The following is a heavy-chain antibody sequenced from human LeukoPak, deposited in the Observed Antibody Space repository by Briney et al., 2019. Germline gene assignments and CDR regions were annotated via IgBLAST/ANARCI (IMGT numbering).Heavy chain of an antibody. V-gene: IGHV1-18*01. CDR3: ARWYCGGGSCYSYYYGMDV. CDR1: GYTFTSYG. J-gene: IGHJ6*02. CDR2: ISAYNGNT. D-gene: IGHD2-15*01. Sequence: ASVKVSCKASGYTFTSYGISWVRQAPGQGLEWMGWISAYNGNTNFAQKLQGRVTMTTDTSTRTAYMDLRSLRSDDTAVYYCARWYCGGGSCYSYYYGMDVWGQGTTVTVSS.